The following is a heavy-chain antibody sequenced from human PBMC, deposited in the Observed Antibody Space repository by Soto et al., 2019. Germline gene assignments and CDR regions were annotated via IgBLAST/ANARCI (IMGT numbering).Heavy chain of an antibody. J-gene: IGHJ5*02. CDR2: IIPIFGTA. Sequence: ASVKVSCKASGGTFSSYAISWVRQAPGQGLEWMGGIIPIFGTANYAQKFQGRVTITADESTSTAYMELSSLRSEDTAVYYCAREFDIVVVPAALRSGGPYNWFDPWGQGTLVTVSS. CDR3: AREFDIVVVPAALRSGGPYNWFDP. CDR1: GGTFSSYA. D-gene: IGHD2-2*01. V-gene: IGHV1-69*13.